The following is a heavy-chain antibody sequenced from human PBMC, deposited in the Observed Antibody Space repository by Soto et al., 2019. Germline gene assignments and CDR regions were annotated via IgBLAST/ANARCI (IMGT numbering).Heavy chain of an antibody. V-gene: IGHV6-1*01. CDR3: VRDFNWAFDY. Sequence: SQTLSLTCAISGDSVSNNRAAWNWIRLSPSRGLEWLGGTNSRSRGSTNYAVSLKSRITINPDTSKNQFSLHLSSLTAEDTAVYYCVRDFNWAFDYWSQGTLVT. J-gene: IGHJ4*02. CDR2: TNSRSRGST. CDR1: GDSVSNNRAA. D-gene: IGHD1-1*01.